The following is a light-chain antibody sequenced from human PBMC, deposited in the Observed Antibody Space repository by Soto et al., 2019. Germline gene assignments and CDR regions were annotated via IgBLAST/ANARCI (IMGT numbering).Light chain of an antibody. V-gene: IGKV3D-20*01. CDR2: DAS. CDR3: QQYGSSPLT. CDR1: QSVSNSY. J-gene: IGKJ4*01. Sequence: EIVLTQSPATLSLSPGERATLSCGASQSVSNSYLAWYQQKPGLAPRLLIYDASSRATGIPDRFSGSGSGTDFTLTISRLEPEDFVVYYCQQYGSSPLTFGGGTKVEIK.